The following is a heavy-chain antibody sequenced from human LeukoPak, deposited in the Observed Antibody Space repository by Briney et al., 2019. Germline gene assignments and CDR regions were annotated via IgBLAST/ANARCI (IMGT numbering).Heavy chain of an antibody. J-gene: IGHJ4*02. CDR3: ARHPNYDFWSGYFLR. D-gene: IGHD3-3*01. CDR1: GYTFTSYD. CDR2: MNPNSGNT. Sequence: ASVKVSCKASGYTFTSYDINWVRQATGQGLEWMGWMNPNSGNTGYAQKFQGRVTITTDESTSTAYMELSSLRSEDTAVYYCARHPNYDFWSGYFLRRGQGTLVTVSS. V-gene: IGHV1-8*03.